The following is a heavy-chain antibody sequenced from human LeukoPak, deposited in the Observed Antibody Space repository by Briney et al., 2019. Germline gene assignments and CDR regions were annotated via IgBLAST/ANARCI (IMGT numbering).Heavy chain of an antibody. CDR1: GGTFSSYA. V-gene: IGHV1-69*13. J-gene: IGHJ4*02. CDR3: ARALRYFDWLPN. CDR2: IIPIFGTA. Sequence: GASVKVSCKASGGTFSSYAISWVRQAPGQGLEWMGGIIPIFGTANYAQKFQGRVTITADESTSTAYMELSSLRSEDTAVYYCARALRYFDWLPNWGQGTLVTVSS. D-gene: IGHD3-9*01.